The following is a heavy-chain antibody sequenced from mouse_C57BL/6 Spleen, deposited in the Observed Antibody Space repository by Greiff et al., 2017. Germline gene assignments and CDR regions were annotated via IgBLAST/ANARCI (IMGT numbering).Heavy chain of an antibody. J-gene: IGHJ2*01. Sequence: VQLQQPGAELVKPGASVKLSCKASGYTFTSYWMHWVKQRPGQGLEWIGMIHPNSGSTNYNEKFKSKATLTVDKSSSTAYMQLSSLTSEDSAVYYCAPYYGSRGYFDYWGQGTTLTVSS. CDR2: IHPNSGST. D-gene: IGHD1-1*01. CDR1: GYTFTSYW. CDR3: APYYGSRGYFDY. V-gene: IGHV1-64*01.